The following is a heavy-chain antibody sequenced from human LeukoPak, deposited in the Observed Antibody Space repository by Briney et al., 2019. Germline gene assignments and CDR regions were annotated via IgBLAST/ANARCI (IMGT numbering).Heavy chain of an antibody. CDR1: GGSFSGYY. J-gene: IGHJ5*02. CDR2: INHSGST. Sequence: SETLSLTCAVYGGSFSGYYWSWIRQPPGKGLEWIGEINHSGSTNYNPSLKSRVTISVDTSKNQFSLKLSSVTAADTAVYYCARTRSSWYAWFDPWGQGTLVTVSS. D-gene: IGHD6-13*01. CDR3: ARTRSSWYAWFDP. V-gene: IGHV4-34*01.